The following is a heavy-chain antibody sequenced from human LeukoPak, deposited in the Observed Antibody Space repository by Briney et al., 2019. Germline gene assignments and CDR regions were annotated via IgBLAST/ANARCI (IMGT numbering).Heavy chain of an antibody. J-gene: IGHJ4*02. V-gene: IGHV3-33*08. CDR3: AREQGSWYGKYFDY. D-gene: IGHD6-13*01. Sequence: GGSLRLSCAASGFTFSSSAMSWVRQAPGKGLEWVAVIWYDGSNKYYADSVKGRFTISRDNSKNTLYLQMNSLRAEDTAVYYCAREQGSWYGKYFDYWGQGTLVTVSS. CDR1: GFTFSSSA. CDR2: IWYDGSNK.